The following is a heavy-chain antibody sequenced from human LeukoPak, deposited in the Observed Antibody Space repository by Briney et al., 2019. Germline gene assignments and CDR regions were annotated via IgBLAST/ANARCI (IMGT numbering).Heavy chain of an antibody. CDR2: IYHSGST. CDR1: GCSISSGYY. Sequence: SETLSLTCAVSGCSISSGYYWGWIRQPPGKGLEWIGSIYHSGSTYYNPSLKSRVTISVDTSKNQFSLKLSSVTAADTAVYYCARFRYYDSSGYWLYFDYWGQGTLVTVSS. CDR3: ARFRYYDSSGYWLYFDY. D-gene: IGHD3-22*01. J-gene: IGHJ4*02. V-gene: IGHV4-38-2*01.